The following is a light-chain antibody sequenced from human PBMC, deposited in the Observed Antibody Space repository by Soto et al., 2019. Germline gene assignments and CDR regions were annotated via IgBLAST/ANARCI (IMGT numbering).Light chain of an antibody. CDR2: DAF. Sequence: EIVLTQSRGTLSLSPGERATLSCRASQSVSTSYVAWYQQKFGQAPRLLIYDAFSRATGIPDRFSASGSGTDFTLTISRLEPEDFAVYYCQQYKTFGQGTKVDI. CDR1: QSVSTSY. J-gene: IGKJ1*01. CDR3: QQYKT. V-gene: IGKV3-20*01.